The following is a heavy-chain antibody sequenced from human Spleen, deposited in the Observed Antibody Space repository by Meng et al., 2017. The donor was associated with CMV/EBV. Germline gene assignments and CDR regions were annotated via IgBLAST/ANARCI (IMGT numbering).Heavy chain of an antibody. CDR2: INWNGDKT. V-gene: IGHV3-20*04. CDR1: GVTFSSYA. J-gene: IGHJ4*02. D-gene: IGHD3-3*01. CDR3: AKDIALDFWSGYPDY. Sequence: GESLKISCAASGVTFSSYAMSWVRQAPGKGLEWVSSINWNGDKTGYADSVKGRFTISRDNAKNSLFLQMNSLRAEDTALYYCAKDIALDFWSGYPDYWGQGTLVTVSS.